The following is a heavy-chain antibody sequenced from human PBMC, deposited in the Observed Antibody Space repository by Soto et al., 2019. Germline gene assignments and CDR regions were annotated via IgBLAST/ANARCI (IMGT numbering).Heavy chain of an antibody. CDR2: IYYSGST. D-gene: IGHD6-19*01. Sequence: SETLSLTCTVSGGSISSYYWSWIRQPPGKGLEWIGYIYYSGSTNYNPSLKSRVTISVDTSKNQFSLKLSSVTAADTAVYYCAGFHIAVADIYFDYWGQGTLVTVSS. CDR1: GGSISSYY. V-gene: IGHV4-59*08. J-gene: IGHJ4*02. CDR3: AGFHIAVADIYFDY.